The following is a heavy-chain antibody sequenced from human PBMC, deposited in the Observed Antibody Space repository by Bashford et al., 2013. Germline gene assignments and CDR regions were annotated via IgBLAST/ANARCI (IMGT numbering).Heavy chain of an antibody. J-gene: IGHJ4*02. CDR3: AREARGGRGYNFGLDY. D-gene: IGHD5-18*01. CDR2: IYYNGNT. Sequence: LSLTCAVSGGSINSGGYYWSWIRQHPEKGLEWIGNIYYNGNTYSNPSLKSRISISIDTSKNQFSLKLSSVTAADTAVYYCAREARGGRGYNFGLDYWGQGTLVTVSS. CDR1: GGSINSGGYY. V-gene: IGHV4-31*11.